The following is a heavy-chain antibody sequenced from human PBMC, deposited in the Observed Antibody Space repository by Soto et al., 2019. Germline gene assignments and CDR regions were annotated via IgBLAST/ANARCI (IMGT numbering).Heavy chain of an antibody. D-gene: IGHD5-18*01. J-gene: IGHJ4*02. CDR2: IYYSGST. CDR3: ARGLRKELWLNYFDY. V-gene: IGHV4-30-4*01. CDR1: GGSISSGDYY. Sequence: PSETLSLTCTVSGGSISSGDYYWSWIRQSPGKGLEWIGYIYYSGSTFYNPSLKSRVIISVDSSKNQFSLELSSVTAADTAMYYCARGLRKELWLNYFDYWGQGTLVTVSS.